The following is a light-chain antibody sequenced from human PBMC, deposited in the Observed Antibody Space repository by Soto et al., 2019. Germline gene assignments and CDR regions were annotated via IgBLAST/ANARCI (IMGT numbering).Light chain of an antibody. CDR1: QGISNY. CDR2: AAS. CDR3: QKYNSVPRT. Sequence: DIPMTQSPSSLSASVGDRVTITCRTSQGISNYLAWYQQKPGKVPKLLIYAASTLQSGVPSRFSGSGSGTDFTLIISSRQPEDVATYYCQKYNSVPRTFGQGTKMEIK. V-gene: IGKV1-27*01. J-gene: IGKJ1*01.